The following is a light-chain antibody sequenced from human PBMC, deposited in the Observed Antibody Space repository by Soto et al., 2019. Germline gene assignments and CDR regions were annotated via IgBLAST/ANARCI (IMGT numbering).Light chain of an antibody. CDR3: QSYDSSLSGSV. Sequence: QSVLTQPPSVSGAPGQTVTISCTGSGSNIGANYDLHWYQQLPGTAPKLLIYGKNNRPAGVPDRFSASKSGTSASLAITGLQAEDEADYYCQSYDSSLSGSVFGGGTKLTVL. CDR2: GKN. J-gene: IGLJ2*01. CDR1: GSNIGANYD. V-gene: IGLV1-40*01.